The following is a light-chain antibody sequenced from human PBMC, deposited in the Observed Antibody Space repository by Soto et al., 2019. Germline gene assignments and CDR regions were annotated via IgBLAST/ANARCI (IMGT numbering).Light chain of an antibody. J-gene: IGKJ1*01. CDR2: DAS. Sequence: AIPFTQSPSSLSASVGDRVTITCRASQGINTFLAWYQQKPGKAPKLLIYDASTLESGVPSRFSGRGSGTEFTLTISSLQPDDFATYYCQQYSSYPWTFGQGTKVDIK. CDR3: QQYSSYPWT. V-gene: IGKV1-13*02. CDR1: QGINTF.